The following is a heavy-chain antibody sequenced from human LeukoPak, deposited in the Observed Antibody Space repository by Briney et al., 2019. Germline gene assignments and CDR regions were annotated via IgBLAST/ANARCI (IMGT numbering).Heavy chain of an antibody. CDR2: INPSGGST. J-gene: IGHJ4*02. D-gene: IGHD6-13*01. CDR1: GYTFTSYY. Sequence: ASVKVSYKASGYTFTSYYMHWVRQAPGQGLEWMGIINPSGGSTSYAQNFQGRVTMTRDMSTSTVYMELSSLRSEDTAVYYCARGMAAAGLDYWGQGTLVTVSS. CDR3: ARGMAAAGLDY. V-gene: IGHV1-46*01.